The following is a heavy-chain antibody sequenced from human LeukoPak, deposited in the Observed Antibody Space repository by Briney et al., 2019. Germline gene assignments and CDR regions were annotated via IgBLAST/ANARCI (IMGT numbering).Heavy chain of an antibody. CDR2: ISSSSSYI. CDR1: GFTFSSYS. V-gene: IGHV3-21*01. J-gene: IGHJ4*02. CDR3: GRDFSGSYYFDY. D-gene: IGHD5-12*01. Sequence: GGSLRLSCAASGFTFSSYSMNWVRQAPGKGLEWVSSISSSSSYIYYADSVKGRFTISRDNAKNSLYLQMNSLRAEDTAVYYCGRDFSGSYYFDYWGQGTLVTVSS.